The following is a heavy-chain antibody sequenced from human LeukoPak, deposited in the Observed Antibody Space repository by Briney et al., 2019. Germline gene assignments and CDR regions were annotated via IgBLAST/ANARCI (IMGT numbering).Heavy chain of an antibody. Sequence: PSQTLSLTCTVSGGSISSGGYYWSWIRQPPGKGLEWIGEINHSGSTNYNPSLKSRVTISVDTSKNQFSLKLSSVTAADTAVYYCASGSGYDSHQIDYWGQGTLVTVSS. V-gene: IGHV4-30-2*01. CDR3: ASGSGYDSHQIDY. CDR2: INHSGST. D-gene: IGHD5-12*01. CDR1: GGSISSGGYY. J-gene: IGHJ4*02.